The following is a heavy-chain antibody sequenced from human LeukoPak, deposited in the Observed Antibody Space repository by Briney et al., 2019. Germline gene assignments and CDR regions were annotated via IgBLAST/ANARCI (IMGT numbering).Heavy chain of an antibody. CDR2: INSDGSST. J-gene: IGHJ4*02. Sequence: GGSLRLSCAASGFTFSSYWMHWVRQAPGKGLVWVSRINSDGSSTSYADSVKGRFTISRDNAKNTLYLQMNSLRAEDTAVYYCAVSYYASYYLDYWGQGTLVTVSS. D-gene: IGHD3-10*01. V-gene: IGHV3-74*01. CDR3: AVSYYASYYLDY. CDR1: GFTFSSYW.